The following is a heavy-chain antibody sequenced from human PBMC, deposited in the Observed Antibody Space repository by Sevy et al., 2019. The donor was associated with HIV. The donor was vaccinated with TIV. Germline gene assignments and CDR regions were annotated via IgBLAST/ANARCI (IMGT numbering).Heavy chain of an antibody. CDR2: FDPEEGER. D-gene: IGHD3-3*02. V-gene: IGHV1-24*01. CDR3: ATPFLMGNRYYYYGMDV. Sequence: ASVKVSCKGSGYTLTGLSMHWVRQAPGKGLEWMGGFDPEEGERIYAQKFQGRVTMTEDTSTDTAYMELISLRSEDTAVYHCATPFLMGNRYYYYGMDVWGQGTTVTVSS. CDR1: GYTLTGLS. J-gene: IGHJ6*02.